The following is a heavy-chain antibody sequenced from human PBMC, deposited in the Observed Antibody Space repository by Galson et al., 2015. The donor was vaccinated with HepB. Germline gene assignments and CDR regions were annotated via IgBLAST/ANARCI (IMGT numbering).Heavy chain of an antibody. CDR1: GFTFSSYW. D-gene: IGHD6-19*01. J-gene: IGHJ3*02. Sequence: SLRLSCAASGFTFSSYWMSWVRQAPGKGLEWVANIKQDGSEKYYVDSVKGRFTISRDNAKNSLYLQMNSLRAEDTAVYYCARVNSYGGWLGVLDAFDIWGQGTMVTVSS. V-gene: IGHV3-7*03. CDR2: IKQDGSEK. CDR3: ARVNSYGGWLGVLDAFDI.